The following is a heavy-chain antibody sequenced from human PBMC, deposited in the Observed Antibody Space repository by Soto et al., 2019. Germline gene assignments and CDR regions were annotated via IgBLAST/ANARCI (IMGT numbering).Heavy chain of an antibody. D-gene: IGHD3-9*01. Sequence: GGSLRLSCAASGFTFSSYWMSWVRQAPGKGLEWVANIKQDGSEKYYVDSVKGRFTISRDNAKNSLYLQMNSLRAEDTAVYYCARAGRYDILTGYDAFDIWGQGTMVTVS. CDR3: ARAGRYDILTGYDAFDI. V-gene: IGHV3-7*03. CDR2: IKQDGSEK. J-gene: IGHJ3*02. CDR1: GFTFSSYW.